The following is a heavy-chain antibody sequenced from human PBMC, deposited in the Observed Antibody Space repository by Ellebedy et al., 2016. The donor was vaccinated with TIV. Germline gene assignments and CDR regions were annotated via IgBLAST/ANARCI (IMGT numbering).Heavy chain of an antibody. V-gene: IGHV4-4*07. CDR3: ARHRYSSTWLNWFDP. CDR2: IYTSGST. J-gene: IGHJ5*02. CDR1: GGSITSYY. D-gene: IGHD6-13*01. Sequence: MPSETLSLTCTVSGGSITSYYWSWIRQPAGKGLEWIGRIYTSGSTDYNPSLKSRVPISLYSSKNQFSLSLKSVTAADKAVYFCARHRYSSTWLNWFDPWGQGILVTVSS.